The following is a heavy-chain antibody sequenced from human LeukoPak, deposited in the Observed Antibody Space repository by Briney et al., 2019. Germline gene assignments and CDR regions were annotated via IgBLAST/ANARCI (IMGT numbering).Heavy chain of an antibody. CDR2: INHSGST. CDR3: ASRYSSGWRTIDY. CDR1: GGSISSYY. J-gene: IGHJ4*02. D-gene: IGHD6-19*01. V-gene: IGHV4-34*01. Sequence: SETLSLTCTVSGGSISSYYWSWIRQPPGKGLEWIGEINHSGSTNYNPSLKSRVTISVDTSKNQFSLKLSSVTAADTAVYYCASRYSSGWRTIDYWGQGTLVTVSS.